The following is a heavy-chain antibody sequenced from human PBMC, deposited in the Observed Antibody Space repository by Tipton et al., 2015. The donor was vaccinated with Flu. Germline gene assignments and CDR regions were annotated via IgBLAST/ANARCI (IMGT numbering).Heavy chain of an antibody. V-gene: IGHV4-59*01. Sequence: TLSLTCTVSGGSISGYYWTWTRQPPGKGLEWIGYIYYSGSTNYNPSLKSRVTISVDTSTNQFSLKLSSVTAADTAVYYCATEYRGGGNRYYFDYWGQGTLVTVSS. CDR3: ATEYRGGGNRYYFDY. CDR2: IYYSGST. CDR1: GGSISGYY. J-gene: IGHJ4*02. D-gene: IGHD4-23*01.